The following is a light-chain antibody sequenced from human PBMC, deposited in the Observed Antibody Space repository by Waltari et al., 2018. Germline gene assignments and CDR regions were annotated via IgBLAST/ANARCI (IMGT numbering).Light chain of an antibody. V-gene: IGKV1-12*01. CDR2: HAS. CDR3: QQSGTFPPT. CDR1: QDIRTW. J-gene: IGKJ1*01. Sequence: DIRMTQSPSSVSASVGDRVTITWRASQDIRTWLAWYQQKPGKAPRLLIYHASGLQSGVPSRFSGSGSGTDFTLTISSLQPEDFATYSCQQSGTFPPTFGPGTKVEI.